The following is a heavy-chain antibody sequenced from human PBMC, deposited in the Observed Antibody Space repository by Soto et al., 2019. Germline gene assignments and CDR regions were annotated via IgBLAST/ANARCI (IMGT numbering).Heavy chain of an antibody. V-gene: IGHV3-7*01. CDR2: IKWDASEK. D-gene: IGHD1-7*01. Sequence: GGSLRLSCAASGFTFGSYWMSWVRQAPGKGPEWLATIKWDASEKKYADSVKGRFSISRDNTKNLLYLQMNSLRAEDTAVYYCARSGGNYNRLDYWGQGTPVTVSS. CDR3: ARSGGNYNRLDY. J-gene: IGHJ4*02. CDR1: GFTFGSYW.